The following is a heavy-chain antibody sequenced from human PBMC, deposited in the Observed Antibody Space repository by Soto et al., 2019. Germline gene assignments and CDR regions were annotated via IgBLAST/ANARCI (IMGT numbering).Heavy chain of an antibody. CDR1: GYTFSDYH. CDR3: ARDKSLVYDMDV. V-gene: IGHV1-2*02. CDR2: INPNSGVT. J-gene: IGHJ6*02. Sequence: ASVKVSCKASGYTFSDYHIHWVRQAPGQWLEWMGWINPNSGVTKSARKFQGRITMTRDTPINTAYMELSSLKSDDTAVYYCARDKSLVYDMDVWGQGTTVTVSS. D-gene: IGHD6-6*01.